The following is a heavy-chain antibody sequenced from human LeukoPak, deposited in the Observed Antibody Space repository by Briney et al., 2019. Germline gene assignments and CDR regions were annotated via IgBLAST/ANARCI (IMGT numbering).Heavy chain of an antibody. CDR2: IYQSGNS. J-gene: IGHJ4*02. CDR3: ARSPSRYNWNFDY. CDR1: GYSLSSGYY. D-gene: IGHD1-20*01. V-gene: IGHV4-38-2*01. Sequence: SETLSLTCAVSGYSLSSGYYWGWVRQPPGKGLEWIGSIYQSGNSYQKSSLKSRLTLSVDTSKNHFSLKVRSVTAADTAVYYCARSPSRYNWNFDYWGQGILVIVSS.